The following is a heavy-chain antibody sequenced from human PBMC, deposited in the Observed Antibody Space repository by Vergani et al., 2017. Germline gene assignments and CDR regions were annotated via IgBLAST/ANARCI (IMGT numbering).Heavy chain of an antibody. CDR3: ARELDFWSGQDYYDYMDV. V-gene: IGHV4-59*01. CDR1: GGSISSYY. D-gene: IGHD3-3*01. CDR2: IYYSGST. J-gene: IGHJ6*03. Sequence: QVQLQESGPGLVKPSETLSLTCTVSGGSISSYYWSWIRQPPGKGLEWIGYIYYSGSTNYNPSLKSRVTISVDTSKNQFSLKLSSVTAADTAVYYCARELDFWSGQDYYDYMDVWGKGTTVTVSS.